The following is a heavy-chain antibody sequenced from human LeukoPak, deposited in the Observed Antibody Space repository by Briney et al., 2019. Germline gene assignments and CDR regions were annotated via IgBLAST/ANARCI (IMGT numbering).Heavy chain of an antibody. D-gene: IGHD3-10*01. CDR3: ARGLDYYGSGSQGYYFDY. J-gene: IGHJ4*02. CDR2: IYYSGST. Sequence: PSETLSLTCTVSGGSISSSSYYWGWIRQPPGKGLEWIGSIYYSGSTNYNPSLKSRVTISVDTSKNQFSLKLSSVTAADTAVYYCARGLDYYGSGSQGYYFDYWGQGTLVTVSS. CDR1: GGSISSSSYY. V-gene: IGHV4-39*07.